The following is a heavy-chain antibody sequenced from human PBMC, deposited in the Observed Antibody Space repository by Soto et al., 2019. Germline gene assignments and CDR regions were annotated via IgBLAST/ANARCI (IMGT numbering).Heavy chain of an antibody. CDR3: ARGRKQLHRRRDYYYYMDV. CDR2: IYYSGST. Sequence: QVQLQESGPGLVKPSETLSLTCTVSGGSISSYYWSWIRQPPGKGLEWIGYIYYSGSTNYNPSLKSRVTISVDTAKNQFSLKLSSVTAADTAVYYCARGRKQLHRRRDYYYYMDVWGKGTTVTVSS. CDR1: GGSISSYY. J-gene: IGHJ6*03. D-gene: IGHD6-13*01. V-gene: IGHV4-59*08.